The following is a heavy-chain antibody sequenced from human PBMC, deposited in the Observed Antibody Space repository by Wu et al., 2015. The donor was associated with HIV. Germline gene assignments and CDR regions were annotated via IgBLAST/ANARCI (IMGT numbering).Heavy chain of an antibody. J-gene: IGHJ6*02. Sequence: QAQLLQFGAEVKKPGSSVKVTCKASGDGFTSYAVSWVRQAPGQGLEWMGGINPLFGTTRHAQKFQDRITITTDEAKTIVYLELDSLRSDDTAVYYYARNTDSVATSLYSLGVWGQGTTVTVSS. D-gene: IGHD6-19*01. CDR1: GDGFTSYA. CDR2: INPLFGTT. V-gene: IGHV1-69*05. CDR3: ARNTDSVATSLYSLGV.